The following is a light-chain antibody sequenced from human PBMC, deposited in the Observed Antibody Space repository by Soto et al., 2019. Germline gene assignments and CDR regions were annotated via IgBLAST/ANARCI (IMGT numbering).Light chain of an antibody. J-gene: IGKJ5*01. CDR3: QQYDDWRPLT. V-gene: IGKV3-15*01. Sequence: EIVMTQSPATLSVSPGERATLSCRASQSVSNNLAWYQQKVGQAPRLLIYGASARAPGIPARFSGSGSGTEFTLTISSLQSEDFAVYYCQQYDDWRPLTFGQGTRMDFK. CDR2: GAS. CDR1: QSVSNN.